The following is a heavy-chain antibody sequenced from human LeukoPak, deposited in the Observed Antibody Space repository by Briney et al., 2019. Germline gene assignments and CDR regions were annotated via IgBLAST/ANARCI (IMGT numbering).Heavy chain of an antibody. D-gene: IGHD6-19*01. CDR3: ARSPSGWYGDY. V-gene: IGHV1-2*06. J-gene: IGHJ4*02. CDR1: TFTDXY. CDR2: INPNSGGT. Sequence: TFTDXYMXXXRQAPGQGLEWIGRINPNSGGTSSARKFQGRVTVTRDTSISTVYMELSRLTSDDTAVYYCARSPSGWYGDYWGQGTLVTVSS.